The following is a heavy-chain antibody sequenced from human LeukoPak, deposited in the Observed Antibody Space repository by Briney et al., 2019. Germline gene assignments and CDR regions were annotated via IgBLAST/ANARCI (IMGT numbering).Heavy chain of an antibody. CDR2: INSDGSST. CDR1: GFTFSNYW. Sequence: GGSLRLSCAASGFTFSNYWMHWVRQAPGKGLVWVSRINSDGSSTFYADSVKGRFTISRDNAKNTLYLQMNSLRAEDTAVYYCARGPLPSGSYYPDYWGQGTLVTVSS. CDR3: ARGPLPSGSYYPDY. D-gene: IGHD3-10*01. V-gene: IGHV3-74*01. J-gene: IGHJ4*02.